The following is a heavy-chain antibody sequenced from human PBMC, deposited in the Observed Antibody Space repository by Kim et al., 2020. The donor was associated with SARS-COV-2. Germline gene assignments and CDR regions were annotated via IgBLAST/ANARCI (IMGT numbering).Heavy chain of an antibody. CDR1: GFPFSNAW. CDR2: IRSKTAGGTT. V-gene: IGHV3-15*01. CDR3: TLDPAGNSRWHY. J-gene: IGHJ4*02. Sequence: GGSLRLSCEASGFPFSNAWMSWVRQVPGKGLEWVGRIRSKTAGGTTEYAAPVKDRFTISRDDSENTLYLKFNSLKTEDTALYYCTLDPAGNSRWHYWGPGTLVTVSA. D-gene: IGHD4-4*01.